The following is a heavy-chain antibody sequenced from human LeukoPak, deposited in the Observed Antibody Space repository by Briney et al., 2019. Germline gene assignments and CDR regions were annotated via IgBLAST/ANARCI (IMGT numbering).Heavy chain of an antibody. CDR3: ARGRTEYGGNAQVGLPAFDY. CDR2: INHSGST. J-gene: IGHJ4*02. Sequence: SETLSLTCAVYGGSFSGYYWSWIRQPPGKGLEWIGEINHSGSTNYNPSLKCRVTISVDTSKNQFSLKLSSVTAADTAVYYCARGRTEYGGNAQVGLPAFDYWGQGTLVTVSS. D-gene: IGHD4-23*01. V-gene: IGHV4-34*01. CDR1: GGSFSGYY.